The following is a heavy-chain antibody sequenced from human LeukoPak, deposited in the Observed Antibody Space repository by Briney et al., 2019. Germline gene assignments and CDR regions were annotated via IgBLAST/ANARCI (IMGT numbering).Heavy chain of an antibody. CDR1: GGSISSYY. CDR2: IYYSGST. J-gene: IGHJ6*03. CDR3: ARGRSSMVRGYYYYYMDV. Sequence: SETLSLTCTVSGGSISSYYWSWIRQPPGKGLEWIGYIYYSGSTNYNPSLKSRVTISVDTSKNQFSLKLSSVTAADTAVYYCARGRSSMVRGYYYYYMDVWGKGTTVTISS. V-gene: IGHV4-59*01. D-gene: IGHD3-10*01.